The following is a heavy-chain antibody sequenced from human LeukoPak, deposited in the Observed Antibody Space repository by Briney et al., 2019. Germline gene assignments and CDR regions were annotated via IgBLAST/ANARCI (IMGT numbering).Heavy chain of an antibody. CDR3: ATTAVAGPNDAFDI. D-gene: IGHD6-19*01. Sequence: ASVKVSCMASGYTFTSYGISWVRQAPGQGLEWMGWISAYNGNTNYAQKLQGRVTMTTDTSTSTAYMELRSLRSDDTAVYYCATTAVAGPNDAFDIWGQGTMVTVSS. V-gene: IGHV1-18*01. J-gene: IGHJ3*02. CDR1: GYTFTSYG. CDR2: ISAYNGNT.